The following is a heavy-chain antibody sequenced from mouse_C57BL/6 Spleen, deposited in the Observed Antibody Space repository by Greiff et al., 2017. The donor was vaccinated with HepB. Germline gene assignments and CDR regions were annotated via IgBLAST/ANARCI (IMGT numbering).Heavy chain of an antibody. CDR2: IWSDGST. CDR1: GFSLTSYG. Sequence: VKLMESGPGLVAPSQSLSITCTVSGFSLTSYGVHWVRQPPGKGLEWLVVIWSDGSTTYNSALKSRLSISKDNSKSQVFLKMNSLQTDDTAMYYCARRSTVNYAMDYWGQGTSVTVSS. J-gene: IGHJ4*01. CDR3: ARRSTVNYAMDY. V-gene: IGHV2-6*03. D-gene: IGHD1-1*01.